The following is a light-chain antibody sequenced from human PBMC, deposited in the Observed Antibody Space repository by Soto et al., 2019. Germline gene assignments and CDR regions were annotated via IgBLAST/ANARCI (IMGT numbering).Light chain of an antibody. CDR1: QAIGND. V-gene: IGKV1-6*01. CDR2: AAS. J-gene: IGKJ1*01. Sequence: AIQMTQSPSSLSASVGDRVTITCRASQAIGNDLGWYQQIPGKAPKLLIYAASKIHSGVPSKFSGSGSGSDFTLTIRSLQPEDFATYYWLQYYRSPWTFGQGTKV. CDR3: LQYYRSPWT.